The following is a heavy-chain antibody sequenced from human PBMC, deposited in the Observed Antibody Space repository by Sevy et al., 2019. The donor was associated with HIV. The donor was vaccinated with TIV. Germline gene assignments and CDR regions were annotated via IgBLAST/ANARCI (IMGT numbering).Heavy chain of an antibody. CDR1: GFIFNTYA. V-gene: IGHV3-48*02. J-gene: IGHJ6*03. Sequence: GGSLRLSCAASGFIFNTYAMNWVRQAPGKGLELVSYISSNSNTIYYADSVKGRFTISRDNAKNSLYLQMNSLRDEDTAVYYCARYCSSTTCYLYIDVWGKGTTVTVSS. CDR2: ISSNSNTI. D-gene: IGHD2-2*01. CDR3: ARYCSSTTCYLYIDV.